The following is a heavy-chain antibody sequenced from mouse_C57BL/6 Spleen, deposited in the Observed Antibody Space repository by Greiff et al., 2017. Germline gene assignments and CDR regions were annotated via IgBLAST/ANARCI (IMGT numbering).Heavy chain of an antibody. V-gene: IGHV1-54*01. CDR1: GYAFTNYL. CDR3: ARGNDYDDYAMDY. D-gene: IGHD2-4*01. CDR2: INPGSGGT. Sequence: QVQLQQSGAELVRPGTSVKVSCKASGYAFTNYLIEWVKQRPGQGLEWIGVINPGSGGTNYNEKLKGKATLTAAKSSSTAYMQLSSLTSEDSAVYFCARGNDYDDYAMDYWGQGTSVTVSS. J-gene: IGHJ4*01.